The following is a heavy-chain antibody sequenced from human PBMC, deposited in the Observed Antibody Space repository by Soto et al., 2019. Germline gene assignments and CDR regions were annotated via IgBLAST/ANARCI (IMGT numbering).Heavy chain of an antibody. CDR2: IYPGDSDT. Sequence: PGESLKISCKGSGYSFASFWIAWVRQMPGKGLEWMGIIYPGDSDTRYSPSFQGQVTISADKSISTAYLQWSSLKASDTAMYYCARLGDFWSGYYNFDYWGQGTLVTVSS. D-gene: IGHD3-3*01. V-gene: IGHV5-51*01. CDR3: ARLGDFWSGYYNFDY. J-gene: IGHJ4*02. CDR1: GYSFASFW.